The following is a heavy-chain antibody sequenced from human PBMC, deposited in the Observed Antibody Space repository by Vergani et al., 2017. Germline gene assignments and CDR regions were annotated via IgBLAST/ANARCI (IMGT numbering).Heavy chain of an antibody. Sequence: QVQLVESGGGVVQPGRSLRLSCAASGFTFSSYAMHWVRQAPGKGLEWVAVISYDGSNKYYADSVKGRFTISRDNSKNTLYLQMNSLRAEDTAVYYCARYSSSSQGFDYWDRGPLVTVSS. CDR1: GFTFSSYA. CDR2: ISYDGSNK. CDR3: ARYSSSSQGFDY. D-gene: IGHD6-6*01. V-gene: IGHV3-30-3*01. J-gene: IGHJ4*02.